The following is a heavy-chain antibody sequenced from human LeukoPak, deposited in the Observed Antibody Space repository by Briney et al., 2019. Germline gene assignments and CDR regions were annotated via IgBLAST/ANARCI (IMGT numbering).Heavy chain of an antibody. D-gene: IGHD2-15*01. CDR3: ARDCIVVVWEGRLTRTYYYYGMDV. CDR1: GGSFSGYY. J-gene: IGHJ6*02. CDR2: IYYSGST. Sequence: MSSETLSLTCAVYGGSFSGYYWSWIRQHPGKGLEWIGYIYYSGSTYYNPSLKSRVTISVDTSKNQFSLKLSSVTAADTAVYYCARDCIVVVWEGRLTRTYYYYGMDVWGQGTTVTVSS. V-gene: IGHV4-31*11.